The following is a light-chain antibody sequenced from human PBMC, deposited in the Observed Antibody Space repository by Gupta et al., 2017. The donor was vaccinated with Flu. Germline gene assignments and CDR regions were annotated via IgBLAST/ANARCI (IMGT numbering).Light chain of an antibody. CDR3: SSYASSNIV. CDR1: SSAVGCYNY. J-gene: IGLJ1*01. CDR2: EVS. V-gene: IGLV2-8*01. Sequence: GPSSAVGCYNYVSWYQQHPGKAPKLMIFEVSKRPSGVPDRFSCSKSGNTASLTVSGLQAEDEADYYCSSYASSNIVFGTGTKVTVL.